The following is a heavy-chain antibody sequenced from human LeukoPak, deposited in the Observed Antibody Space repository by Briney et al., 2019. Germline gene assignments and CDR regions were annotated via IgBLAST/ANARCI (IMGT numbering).Heavy chain of an antibody. D-gene: IGHD6-13*01. CDR2: ISYDGSNK. Sequence: GGSLRLSCSASGFTFNTYTMHWVRQAPGKGLEWVAVISYDGSNKYYADSVKGRFTISRDNSKNTLYLQMSSLRPEDTAVYYCANGGYTSSWYVVDYWDQGTLVTVSS. CDR1: GFTFNTYT. J-gene: IGHJ4*02. V-gene: IGHV3-30*04. CDR3: ANGGYTSSWYVVDY.